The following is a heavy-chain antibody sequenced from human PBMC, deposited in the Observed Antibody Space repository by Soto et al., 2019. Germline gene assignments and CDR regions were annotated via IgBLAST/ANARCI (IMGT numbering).Heavy chain of an antibody. V-gene: IGHV3-53*01. J-gene: IGHJ3*02. CDR1: GFTVSSDY. CDR2: IYSGGST. D-gene: IGHD3-22*01. CDR3: AREARYYYDSRGEAFAI. Sequence: EVQLVESGGGLIQPGGSLRLSCAASGFTVSSDYMCWVRQAPGKGLEWVSVIYSGGSTYYADSVKGRFTISSNNTKNTLYLQMNTLRAADTAVYYCAREARYYYDSRGEAFAIWGQGTMVTVSS.